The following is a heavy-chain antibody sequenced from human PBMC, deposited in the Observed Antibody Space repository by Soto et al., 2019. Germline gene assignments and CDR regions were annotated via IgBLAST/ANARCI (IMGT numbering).Heavy chain of an antibody. D-gene: IGHD5-12*01. J-gene: IGHJ4*02. CDR3: ARGQEAIVATH. CDR1: GGSFSGYY. V-gene: IGHV4-34*01. CDR2: IKDGGNT. Sequence: QVQLQQWGAGLLKPSETLSLTCAVYGGSFSGYYWSWIRQPPVKGLEWIGEIKDGGNTNYSPSLKSRVTISADTSKNQCSLKLNSVTAADTAVYYCARGQEAIVATHWDQGTLVTVSS.